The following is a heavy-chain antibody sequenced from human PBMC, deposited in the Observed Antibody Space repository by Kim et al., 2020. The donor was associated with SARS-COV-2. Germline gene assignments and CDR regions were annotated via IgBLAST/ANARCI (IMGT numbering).Heavy chain of an antibody. Sequence: SETLSLTCTVSGGSISSYYWSWIRQPPGKGLEWIGYIYNSGSTNYNPSLKSRVPISVDTSKNQFSLKLSSATAADTALYYCARRGLYYYDSSAYRNGAFDIWGQGTMVTVSS. V-gene: IGHV4-59*08. CDR3: ARRGLYYYDSSAYRNGAFDI. J-gene: IGHJ3*02. CDR2: IYNSGST. D-gene: IGHD3-22*01. CDR1: GGSISSYY.